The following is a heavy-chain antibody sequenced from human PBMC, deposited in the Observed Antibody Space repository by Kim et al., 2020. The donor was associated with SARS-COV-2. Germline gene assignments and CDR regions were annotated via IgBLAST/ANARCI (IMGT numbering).Heavy chain of an antibody. CDR2: IKDDGSDK. D-gene: IGHD6-19*01. CDR3: ASDTGWHFDN. Sequence: GGSLRLSCAASGFTFRNYWMHWVRQAPGKGLEWVASIKDDGSDKRYVDSVRGRFTISRDNAKHSLYLQMSSLRADDTAIYYCASDTGWHFDNWGQGTLVTVSS. J-gene: IGHJ4*02. V-gene: IGHV3-7*05. CDR1: GFTFRNYW.